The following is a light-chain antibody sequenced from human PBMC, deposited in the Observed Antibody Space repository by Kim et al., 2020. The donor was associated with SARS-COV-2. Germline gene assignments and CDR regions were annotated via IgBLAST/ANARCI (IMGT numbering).Light chain of an antibody. CDR2: EDK. CDR3: QAWDSNTVV. Sequence: SYELTQPPSVSVSPGQTANITCSGDELGDKYACWYQQKPGQSPVLVIYEDKKRPSGIPERFSGSNSGNTATLTISGTQAMDEADYYCQAWDSNTVVFGGGTKLTVL. CDR1: ELGDKY. J-gene: IGLJ2*01. V-gene: IGLV3-1*01.